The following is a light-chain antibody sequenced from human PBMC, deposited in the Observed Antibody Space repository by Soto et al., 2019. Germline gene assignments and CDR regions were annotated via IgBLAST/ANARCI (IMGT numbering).Light chain of an antibody. CDR3: CSYARSDSYV. V-gene: IGLV2-23*01. Sequence: QSALTQPASVSGSPGQSITISCTGTSSDVGSYNLVSLYQQYPGKAPKLMIYEGSKRPSGVSNRFSGSKSGNTASLTISGLQAEAEADYSCCSYARSDSYVLGTGTKVTVL. J-gene: IGLJ1*01. CDR1: SSDVGSYNL. CDR2: EGS.